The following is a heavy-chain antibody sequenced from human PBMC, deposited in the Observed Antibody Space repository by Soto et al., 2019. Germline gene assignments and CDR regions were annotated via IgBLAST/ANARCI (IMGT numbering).Heavy chain of an antibody. CDR2: TYYRSKWYN. CDR1: ADSVSSNSAA. Sequence: SQTLSLTCAISADSVSSNSAAWNWIRQSTSRGLEWLGRTYYRSKWYNDYAVSVKSRITINPDTSTNQFSLQLISVTPEDTAVYYCARDGWEYSSSSGWFDPWGQGALVTVSS. J-gene: IGHJ5*02. V-gene: IGHV6-1*01. D-gene: IGHD6-6*01. CDR3: ARDGWEYSSSSGWFDP.